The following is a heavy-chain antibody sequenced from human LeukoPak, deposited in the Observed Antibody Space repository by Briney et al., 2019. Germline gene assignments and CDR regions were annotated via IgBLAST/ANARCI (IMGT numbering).Heavy chain of an antibody. D-gene: IGHD3-16*02. V-gene: IGHV4-34*01. CDR2: INHSGST. CDR1: GGSFSGYY. J-gene: IGHJ4*02. CDR3: ARARKVIAWGYYYFDY. Sequence: SETLSLTCAVYGGSFSGYYWSWIRQPPGKGLEWIGEINHSGSTNYNPSLKSRVTISVDTSKNQFSLKLSSVTAADTAVYYCARARKVIAWGYYYFDYWGQGTLVTVSS.